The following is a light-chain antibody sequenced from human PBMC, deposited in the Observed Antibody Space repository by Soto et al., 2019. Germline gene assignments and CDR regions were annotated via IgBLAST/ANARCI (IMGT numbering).Light chain of an antibody. J-gene: IGKJ1*01. V-gene: IGKV1-27*01. CDR3: QNYNRAPRT. Sequence: DIQMTQSPSSLSASVGDRVTITCRASQGSSNYLAWYQQKPGKVPKLLIYAASTLQSGVPSRFSGSVSGTNFTLTITSLQPEDVSTYYCQNYNRAPRTFGQGTKV. CDR1: QGSSNY. CDR2: AAS.